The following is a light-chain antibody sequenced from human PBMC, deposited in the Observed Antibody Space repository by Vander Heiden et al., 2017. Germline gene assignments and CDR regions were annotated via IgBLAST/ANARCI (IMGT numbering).Light chain of an antibody. J-gene: IGLJ2*01. CDR3: SSYTSSSTMV. V-gene: IGLV2-14*01. CDR1: SSDVGGYNY. Sequence: QSALTQPASVSGSPGQSITISCTGTSSDVGGYNYVSWYQQHPGIAPKLLIYDVRNRPSGLSNRFSGSKSGNTASLTISGLQAEDDADYYCSSYTSSSTMVFGGGTKLTVL. CDR2: DVR.